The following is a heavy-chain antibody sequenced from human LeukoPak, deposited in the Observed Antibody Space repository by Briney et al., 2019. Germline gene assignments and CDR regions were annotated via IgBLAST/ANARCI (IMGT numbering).Heavy chain of an antibody. CDR3: ARQESSWLNWFDP. V-gene: IGHV4-39*01. Sequence: SETLSLTCTVSGGSISSSNYYWGWIRQPPGKGLEWIASIYYSGSTYFNPSLKSRVATSVDTSKNQFSQKLSSVTAADTAVYYCARQESSWLNWFDPWGQGTLVTVSS. CDR2: IYYSGST. D-gene: IGHD2-15*01. J-gene: IGHJ5*02. CDR1: GGSISSSNYY.